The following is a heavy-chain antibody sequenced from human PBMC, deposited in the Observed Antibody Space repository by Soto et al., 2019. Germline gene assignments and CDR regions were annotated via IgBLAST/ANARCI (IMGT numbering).Heavy chain of an antibody. Sequence: SQSLSLTCAISGDSVSSNSAAWNWIRQSPSRGLEWLGRTYYRSKWYNDYAVSVKSRITINPDTSKNQFSLQLNSVTPEDTAVDYCAREELVAATLKYGMDVWGQGTTVTVS. CDR3: AREELVAATLKYGMDV. CDR2: TYYRSKWYN. V-gene: IGHV6-1*01. D-gene: IGHD2-15*01. J-gene: IGHJ6*02. CDR1: GDSVSSNSAA.